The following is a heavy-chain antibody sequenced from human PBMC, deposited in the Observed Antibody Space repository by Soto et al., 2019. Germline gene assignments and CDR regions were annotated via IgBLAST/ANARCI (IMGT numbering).Heavy chain of an antibody. CDR2: ITVNGNT. V-gene: IGHV4-4*07. CDR1: GAYISDFS. Sequence: QVQQLESGPGLVKPWDTLSLTCTVSGAYISDFSWSWIRQPAGKGLEWIGRITVNGNTQYNPSFRSRVTMSMDTSRNQYSLNLQSATAADTALYYCARESGENWTYEAHWGQGTLVTVSS. J-gene: IGHJ1*01. D-gene: IGHD1-7*01. CDR3: ARESGENWTYEAH.